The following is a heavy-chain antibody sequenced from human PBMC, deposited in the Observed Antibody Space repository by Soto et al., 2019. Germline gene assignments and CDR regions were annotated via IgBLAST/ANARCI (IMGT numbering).Heavy chain of an antibody. CDR2: IYYSGST. Sequence: SETLSLTCTVSGGSISSGGYYWSWIRQHPGKGLEWIGYIYYSGSTYYNPSLKSRVNISVDTSKNQFSLKLSTVTAADTAVYYCARAGTTVTTSGYYYYYMDVWGKGTTVTVSS. D-gene: IGHD4-17*01. V-gene: IGHV4-31*03. J-gene: IGHJ6*03. CDR3: ARAGTTVTTSGYYYYYMDV. CDR1: GGSISSGGYY.